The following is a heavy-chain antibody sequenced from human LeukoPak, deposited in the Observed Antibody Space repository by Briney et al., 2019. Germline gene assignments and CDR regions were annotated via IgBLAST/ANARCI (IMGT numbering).Heavy chain of an antibody. CDR1: GGSISGHY. CDR2: IYSSGRT. D-gene: IGHD3-10*01. CDR3: ARYYGSGNDYMDV. J-gene: IGHJ6*03. V-gene: IGHV4-59*11. Sequence: SETLSLTCTVSGGSISGHYWSWIRQPPGQGLEWIGDIYSSGRTNYNPSLKSRVTISVDTSKIQFSLKLSYVTSADTAVYYCARYYGSGNDYMDVWGKGTTVTVSS.